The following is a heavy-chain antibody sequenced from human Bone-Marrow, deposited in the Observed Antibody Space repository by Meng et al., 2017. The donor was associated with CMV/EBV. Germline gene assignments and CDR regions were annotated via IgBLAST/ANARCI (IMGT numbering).Heavy chain of an antibody. Sequence: ASVKVSCKASGYTFTTYDSNWVRQATGQGLEWMGWMNPNSGNTGYAQKFQGRVTMTRVTSISTAYMELSSLTSDDTAGYDCARDIPAVPRGYSDYYYGMDVWGQGTTVTVSS. V-gene: IGHV1-8*01. CDR1: GYTFTTYD. D-gene: IGHD3-22*01. CDR2: MNPNSGNT. CDR3: ARDIPAVPRGYSDYYYGMDV. J-gene: IGHJ6*02.